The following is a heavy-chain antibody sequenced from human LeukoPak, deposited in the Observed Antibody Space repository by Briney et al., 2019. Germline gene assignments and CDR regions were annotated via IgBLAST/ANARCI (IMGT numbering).Heavy chain of an antibody. CDR3: ASKIGYCSSVSCYLDY. CDR1: AFTFSSYD. J-gene: IGHJ4*02. D-gene: IGHD2-15*01. CDR2: IRSSGGST. Sequence: GGSLRLSCAASAFTFSSYDMTWARLAPGEGLEWLSAIRSSGGSTDYADSVKGRFTISRDNSKNILYLQMNRLRAEDTAVYYCASKIGYCSSVSCYLDYWGQGTLVTVSS. V-gene: IGHV3-23*01.